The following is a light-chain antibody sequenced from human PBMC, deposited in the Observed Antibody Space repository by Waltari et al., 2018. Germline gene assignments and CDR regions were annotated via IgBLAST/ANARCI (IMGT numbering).Light chain of an antibody. CDR3: QVWDSGASGV. V-gene: IGLV3-1*01. CDR1: ELQKKY. CDR2: QDV. Sequence: SYGLPQSPSVSVSPGQTASITCSGDELQKKYVCWYQHKACQSPVLIISQDVRRPSEIPERFSASNSGNTATLTIRDTQPMDEADYYCQVWDSGASGVFGTGTNVTVL. J-gene: IGLJ1*01.